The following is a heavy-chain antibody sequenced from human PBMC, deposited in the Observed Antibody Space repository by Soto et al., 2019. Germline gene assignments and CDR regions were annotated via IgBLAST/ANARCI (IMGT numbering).Heavy chain of an antibody. J-gene: IGHJ4*02. Sequence: ASVKVSCKASGYTFTSYDINWVRQATGQGLEWMGWMNPNSGDTNSPPKFQARVTMTRDTSNSTAYMELKRLYSNDTAVYHCARSGYPGSYHPPAFWGQGTLVTVSS. D-gene: IGHD1-26*01. CDR3: ARSGYPGSYHPPAF. CDR2: MNPNSGDT. CDR1: GYTFTSYD. V-gene: IGHV1-2*02.